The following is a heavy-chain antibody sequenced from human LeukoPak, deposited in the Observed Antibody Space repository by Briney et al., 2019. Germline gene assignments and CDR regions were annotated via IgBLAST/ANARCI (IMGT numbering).Heavy chain of an antibody. Sequence: GGSLRLSCVASGFMFSRHAMHWVRQAPGKGLEWLAQVRIGGNHKYYAESVKGRITISRDDPRSTVFLQMDSVRVEDTAVYYCARDGQGLAPYGLDYWGQGTLVTVSS. D-gene: IGHD3-16*01. CDR3: ARDGQGLAPYGLDY. V-gene: IGHV3-30*02. CDR2: VRIGGNHK. CDR1: GFMFSRHA. J-gene: IGHJ4*02.